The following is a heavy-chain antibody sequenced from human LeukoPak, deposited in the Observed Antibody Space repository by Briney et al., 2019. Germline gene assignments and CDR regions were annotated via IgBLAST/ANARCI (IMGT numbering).Heavy chain of an antibody. V-gene: IGHV3-74*01. CDR3: ARISYSSSGYFDY. D-gene: IGHD3-22*01. Sequence: PGGSLRLSCAASGFTFSSYWMHWVCQALGKGLVWVSRITSDGTDTNYADSVKGRFTISRDNAKNTLYLQMNSLGAEDTAVYYCARISYSSSGYFDYWGQGILVTVSS. J-gene: IGHJ4*02. CDR2: ITSDGTDT. CDR1: GFTFSSYW.